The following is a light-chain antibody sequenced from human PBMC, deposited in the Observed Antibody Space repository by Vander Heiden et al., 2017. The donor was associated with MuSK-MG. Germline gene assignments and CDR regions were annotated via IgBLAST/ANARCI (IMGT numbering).Light chain of an antibody. CDR3: QVWDSSSDHWV. J-gene: IGLJ3*02. CDR1: KIGNKS. Sequence: SHVLTQPPSVSVAPGHTARITCGGNKIGNKSVHWYQQKTGQTPILVVYDDNDRPSRIPERFSGSNSGNTATLTITRVEAGDEADYYCQVWDSSSDHWVFGGGTKLTVL. V-gene: IGLV3-21*02. CDR2: DDN.